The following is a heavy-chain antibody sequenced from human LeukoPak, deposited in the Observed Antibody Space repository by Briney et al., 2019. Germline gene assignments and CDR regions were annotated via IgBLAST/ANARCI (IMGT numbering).Heavy chain of an antibody. CDR1: VYTLTELF. V-gene: IGHV1-24*01. CDR3: ATDGGLGVREPNGYYYYGMDV. J-gene: IGHJ6*02. D-gene: IGHD3-10*02. Sequence: ASVKVSFQVSVYTLTELFMHWVRQAPGKGLDWVGGFDPEDGETIYAQKFQGRVTMTEDTSTDTAYMELSSLRSEDTAVYYCATDGGLGVREPNGYYYYGMDVWGQGTTVTVSS. CDR2: FDPEDGET.